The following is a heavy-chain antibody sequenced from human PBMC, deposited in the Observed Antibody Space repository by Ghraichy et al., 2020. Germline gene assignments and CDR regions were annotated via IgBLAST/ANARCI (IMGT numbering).Heavy chain of an antibody. D-gene: IGHD1-26*01. CDR1: GFTFSSYE. CDR3: ASHVLNSGRGY. CDR2: ISSSGSTI. Sequence: LSLTCAASGFTFSSYEMNWVRQAPGKGLEWVSYISSSGSTIYYADSVKGRFTISRDNAKNSLYLQMNSLRAEDTAVYYCASHVLNSGRGYWGQGTLVTVSS. J-gene: IGHJ4*02. V-gene: IGHV3-48*03.